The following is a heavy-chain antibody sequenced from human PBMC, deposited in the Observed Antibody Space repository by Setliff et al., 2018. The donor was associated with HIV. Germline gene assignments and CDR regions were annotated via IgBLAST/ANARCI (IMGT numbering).Heavy chain of an antibody. V-gene: IGHV3-7*05. Sequence: GGSLRLSCAASGFTFSSYWMSWVRQAQGKGLEWVANIKQDGSEKNYMDSVKGRFTISRDNAKNSLYLQMNSLRVEDTAVYYCATDCAVVGGTGSLDSWGQGTLVTVSS. CDR3: ATDCAVVGGTGSLDS. CDR1: GFTFSSYW. D-gene: IGHD1-26*01. J-gene: IGHJ4*02. CDR2: IKQDGSEK.